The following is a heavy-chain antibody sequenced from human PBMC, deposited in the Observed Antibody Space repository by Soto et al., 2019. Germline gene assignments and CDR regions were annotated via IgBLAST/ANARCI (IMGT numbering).Heavy chain of an antibody. Sequence: PSETLSLTCAVYGGSFSGYYWSWIRQPPGKGLEWIGEINHSGSTNYNPSLKSRVTISVDTSKNQFSLKLSSLTAADTAVYYCARRLYYDSSGFEGGGMDVWGQGTTVTVSS. CDR2: INHSGST. CDR3: ARRLYYDSSGFEGGGMDV. D-gene: IGHD3-22*01. V-gene: IGHV4-34*01. CDR1: GGSFSGYY. J-gene: IGHJ6*02.